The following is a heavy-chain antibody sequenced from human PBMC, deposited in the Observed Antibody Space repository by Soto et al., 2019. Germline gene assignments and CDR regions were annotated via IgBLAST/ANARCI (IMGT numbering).Heavy chain of an antibody. Sequence: VGSLRLSGAASGFIFSPYGIHWVRQALGKGLEWVALIRNDGSDKYYAESVTGRFTISRDNSKNTVYLQMNSLRAEDTALYFCARAPRMAPFDIWGQGTMVTVSS. CDR2: IRNDGSDK. J-gene: IGHJ3*02. CDR3: ARAPRMAPFDI. V-gene: IGHV3-33*01. CDR1: GFIFSPYG.